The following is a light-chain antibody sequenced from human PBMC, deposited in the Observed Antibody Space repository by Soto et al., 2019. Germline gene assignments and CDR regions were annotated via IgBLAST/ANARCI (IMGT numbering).Light chain of an antibody. V-gene: IGKV1-39*01. CDR2: GAS. CDR3: QQRYSTPMYT. Sequence: DIQMTQSPFSLSASVGDRVTITCRASQSISSALNWYQQKPGKAPKLLIYGASSLHSGVPSRFSGSGSGTDFTLPISSLQPEDFATYYCQQRYSTPMYTFGQGTKLEIK. CDR1: QSISSA. J-gene: IGKJ2*01.